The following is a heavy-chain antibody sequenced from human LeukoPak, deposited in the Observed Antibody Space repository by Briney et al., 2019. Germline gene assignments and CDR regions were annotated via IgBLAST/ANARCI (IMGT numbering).Heavy chain of an antibody. CDR2: INHSGST. J-gene: IGHJ6*02. Sequence: PSETLSLTCTVSGGSISSYYWSWIRQPPGKGLEWIGEINHSGSTNYNPSLKSRVTISVDTSKNQFSLKLSSVTAADTAVYYCAREVGATVRGMDVWGQGTTVTVSS. V-gene: IGHV4-34*01. D-gene: IGHD1-26*01. CDR1: GGSISSYY. CDR3: AREVGATVRGMDV.